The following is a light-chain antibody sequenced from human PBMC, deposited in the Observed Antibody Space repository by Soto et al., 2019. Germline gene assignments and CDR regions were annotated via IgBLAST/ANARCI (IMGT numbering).Light chain of an antibody. V-gene: IGLV2-14*01. CDR2: DVN. CDR3: SSYTNSSTSYV. CDR1: SSDVGGYNY. Sequence: QSALTQPASVSGSPGQSITISCTGTSSDVGGYNYVSWFQQHPGKAPKLIIYDVNNRPSGVSNRFSGSKSGNMASLTISGLQAEDEADYYCSSYTNSSTSYVFGTGTKVTVL. J-gene: IGLJ1*01.